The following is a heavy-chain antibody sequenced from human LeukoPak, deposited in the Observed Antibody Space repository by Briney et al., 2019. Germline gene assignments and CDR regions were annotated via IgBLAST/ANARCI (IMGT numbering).Heavy chain of an antibody. CDR3: ARGGEGPRLAGSF. J-gene: IGHJ4*02. D-gene: IGHD6-19*01. CDR1: GYTFTRYH. V-gene: IGHV1-46*01. CDR2: INPSGGST. Sequence: GASVKVSCKASGYTFTRYHIHWVRQAPGQGPAWMGMINPSGGSTTYAQRFQGRVTMTRDMSTSTVFMELSSLRSEDTAVYYCARGGEGPRLAGSFWGQGTLVTVSS.